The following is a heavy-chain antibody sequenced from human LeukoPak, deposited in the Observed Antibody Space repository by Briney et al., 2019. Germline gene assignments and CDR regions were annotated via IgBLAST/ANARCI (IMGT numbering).Heavy chain of an antibody. J-gene: IGHJ4*02. D-gene: IGHD2-2*02. CDR2: IIPTLGIA. V-gene: IGHV1-69*02. Sequence: SVKVSCKASGGTFSSYTISWVRQAPGQGLEWMGRIIPTLGIANYAQKFQGRVTITADKSTSTAYMELSSLRSEDTAVYYCARVQLPYQELDYWGQGTLVTVSS. CDR3: ARVQLPYQELDY. CDR1: GGTFSSYT.